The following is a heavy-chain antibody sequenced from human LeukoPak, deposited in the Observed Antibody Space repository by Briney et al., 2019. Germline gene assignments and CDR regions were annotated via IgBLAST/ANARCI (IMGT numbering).Heavy chain of an antibody. D-gene: IGHD4-17*01. CDR3: ARSATLTTIPTFDY. V-gene: IGHV4-59*01. CDR2: IYYSGRT. Sequence: SETLSLTCPVSGGSISTYYWSWIRQPPGRGLEWIGYIYYSGRTNYNPSLKSRVTISVDTSKNLFSLKLTSVTAADTAVYYCARSATLTTIPTFDYWGQGTLVTVSS. J-gene: IGHJ4*02. CDR1: GGSISTYY.